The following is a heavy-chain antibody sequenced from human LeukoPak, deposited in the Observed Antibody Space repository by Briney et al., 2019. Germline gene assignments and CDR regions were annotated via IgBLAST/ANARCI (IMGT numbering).Heavy chain of an antibody. CDR1: GFTFSSYD. CDR3: ARGGATVTHDWYFDL. V-gene: IGHV3-13*01. D-gene: IGHD4-17*01. CDR2: IGTAGGT. J-gene: IGHJ2*01. Sequence: PGGSLRLSCAASGFTFSSYDMHWVRQATGKGLEWVSAIGTAGGTYYPGSVKGRFNISRENAKNSLYLQMNSLRAGDTAVYYCARGGATVTHDWYFDLWGRGTLVTVSS.